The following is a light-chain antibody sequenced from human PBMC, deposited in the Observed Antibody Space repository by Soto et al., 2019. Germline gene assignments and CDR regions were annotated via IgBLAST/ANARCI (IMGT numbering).Light chain of an antibody. CDR1: QSVSSN. Sequence: EIVLTQSPGTLSLSPGERATLSCRASQSVSSNLAWSQQKPGQAPRLLIYGASTRATGVPARFSGSGSGTNFTLTISRLEPEDFAVFYCQQYGTSEIIFGQGTRLEIK. V-gene: IGKV3-20*01. J-gene: IGKJ5*01. CDR2: GAS. CDR3: QQYGTSEII.